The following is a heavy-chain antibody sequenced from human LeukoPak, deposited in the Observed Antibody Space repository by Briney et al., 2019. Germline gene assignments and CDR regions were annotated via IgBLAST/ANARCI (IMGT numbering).Heavy chain of an antibody. Sequence: PSETLSLTCAVYGGSFSGYYWSWIRQPPGKGLEWTGEINHSGSTNYNPSLKSRVTISVDTSKNQFSLKLSSVTASDTAVYYCARAVSLLWFGELFYFDYWGQGTLVTVSS. CDR1: GGSFSGYY. J-gene: IGHJ4*02. CDR2: INHSGST. CDR3: ARAVSLLWFGELFYFDY. D-gene: IGHD3-10*01. V-gene: IGHV4-34*01.